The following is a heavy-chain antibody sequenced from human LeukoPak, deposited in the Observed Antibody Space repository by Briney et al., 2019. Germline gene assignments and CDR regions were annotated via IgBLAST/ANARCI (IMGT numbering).Heavy chain of an antibody. V-gene: IGHV1-8*01. D-gene: IGHD3-10*01. CDR1: GYTFTSYD. Sequence: ASVKVSCKASGYTFTSYDINWVRQATGQGLEWMGWMNPNSGNTGYAQKFQGRVTMTRNTSISTAYMELISLRSEDTAVYYCARGWLLWFGELTSLDYWGQGTLVTVSS. J-gene: IGHJ4*02. CDR3: ARGWLLWFGELTSLDY. CDR2: MNPNSGNT.